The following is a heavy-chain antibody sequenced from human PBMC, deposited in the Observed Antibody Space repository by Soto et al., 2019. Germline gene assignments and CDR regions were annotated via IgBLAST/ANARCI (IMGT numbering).Heavy chain of an antibody. D-gene: IGHD3-10*01. Sequence: EVQLVESGGGLVQPGGSLRLSCAASGFTFSTYWMSWVRQSPGKGLEWVANIKQDGSEKYYVDSVKGRFTISRDNAKYSLYLQMNSLRAEDTAVYYCARDGGGSGRYWGPLDYWGQGTLVTVSS. J-gene: IGHJ4*02. CDR2: IKQDGSEK. V-gene: IGHV3-7*01. CDR1: GFTFSTYW. CDR3: ARDGGGSGRYWGPLDY.